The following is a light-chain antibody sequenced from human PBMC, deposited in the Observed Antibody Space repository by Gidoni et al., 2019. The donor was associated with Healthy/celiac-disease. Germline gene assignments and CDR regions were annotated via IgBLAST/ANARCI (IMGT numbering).Light chain of an antibody. CDR1: QGISSS. CDR3: QQHNSYPCT. V-gene: IGKV1-9*01. J-gene: IGKJ4*01. CDR2: TAS. Sequence: QFTHSPSSLSASVGDRVTITCRASQGISSSLAWYQQKPGKAPNLLIYTASTLQSGVPSRFSGSGSGTEFTLTISSLQPEDFATYYCQQHNSYPCTFGGGTKVEIK.